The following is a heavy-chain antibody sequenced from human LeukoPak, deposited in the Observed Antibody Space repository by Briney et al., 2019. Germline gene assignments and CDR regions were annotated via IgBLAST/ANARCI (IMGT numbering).Heavy chain of an antibody. CDR1: GFSFSHYW. CDR3: ARVDGSSSCPDY. D-gene: IGHD6-13*01. CDR2: IKQDGSEK. J-gene: IGHJ4*02. V-gene: IGHV3-7*01. Sequence: PGGSLRLSCAASGFSFSHYWMTWVRQAPGKGLEWVANIKQDGSEKYYVDSVEGRFTISRDNAKYSLFLRLNSLRVEDTAVYYCARVDGSSSCPDYWGQGTLVTVSS.